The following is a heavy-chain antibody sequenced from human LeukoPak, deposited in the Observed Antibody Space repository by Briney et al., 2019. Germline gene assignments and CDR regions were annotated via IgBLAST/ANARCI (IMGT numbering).Heavy chain of an antibody. CDR1: GYSISSGYY. J-gene: IGHJ6*03. V-gene: IGHV4-38-2*01. CDR2: IYHSGST. Sequence: SETLSLTCAVSGYSISSGYYWGWIRQPPGKGLEWIGSIYHSGSTYYNPSLKSRVTISVDTSKNQFSLKLSSVTAADTAVYYCARLYMAPSYYYYYMDVWGKGTTVTVSS. CDR3: ARLYMAPSYYYYYMDV. D-gene: IGHD5-24*01.